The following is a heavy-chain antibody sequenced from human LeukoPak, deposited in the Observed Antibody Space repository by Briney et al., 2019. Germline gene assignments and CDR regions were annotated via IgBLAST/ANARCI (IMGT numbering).Heavy chain of an antibody. Sequence: GGSLRLSCAASGFTFSNYLVTWVRQAPGKGLEWVANIKQDGSQKYYADSVKGRFTISRDNAKNSLYLQMNGLRAEDTAVYYCARDALVRTTRYYFDSWGQGTLVTVSS. CDR2: IKQDGSQK. CDR3: ARDALVRTTRYYFDS. V-gene: IGHV3-7*01. J-gene: IGHJ4*02. CDR1: GFTFSNYL. D-gene: IGHD1-26*01.